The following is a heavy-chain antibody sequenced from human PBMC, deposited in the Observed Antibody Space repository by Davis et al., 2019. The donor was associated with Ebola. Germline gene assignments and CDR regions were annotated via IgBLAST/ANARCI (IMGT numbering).Heavy chain of an antibody. J-gene: IGHJ5*02. Sequence: SGPTLVKPTQTLTLTCTFSGFSLSTSGVGVGWIRQPPGKALEWLALIYWDDDKRYSPSLKSRLTITKDTSKNQVVLTMTNMDPVDTATYYCAHIFSIVVVGDGWFDPWGQGTLVTVSS. D-gene: IGHD3-22*01. CDR3: AHIFSIVVVGDGWFDP. CDR1: GFSLSTSGVG. CDR2: IYWDDDK. V-gene: IGHV2-5*02.